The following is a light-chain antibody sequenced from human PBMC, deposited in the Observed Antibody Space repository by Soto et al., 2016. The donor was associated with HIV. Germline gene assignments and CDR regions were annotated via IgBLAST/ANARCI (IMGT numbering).Light chain of an antibody. CDR2: DAS. CDR3: LQDYNYPRT. J-gene: IGKJ2*01. CDR1: QGISSA. Sequence: AIQLTQSPSSLSASVGDRVTITCRASQGISSALAWYQQKPGKAPRLLIYDASTLKSGVPSWFSGSGFGTDLTLTIYSLQPEDFATYYCLQDYNYPRTFGQGTKLEIK. V-gene: IGKV1D-13*01.